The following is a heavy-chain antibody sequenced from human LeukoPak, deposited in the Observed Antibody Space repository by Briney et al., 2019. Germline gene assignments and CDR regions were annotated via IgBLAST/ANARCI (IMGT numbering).Heavy chain of an antibody. CDR1: GLTFSSHW. Sequence: PGGSLRLSCAASGLTFSSHWMHWVRQAPGKGLVWVSRITNDGSSTTYADSVKGRFTISRDNSKNTLYLQMNSLRAEDTAVYYCAKVSIVATRVYYYYGMDVWGQGTTVTVSS. D-gene: IGHD5-12*01. V-gene: IGHV3-74*01. CDR2: ITNDGSST. CDR3: AKVSIVATRVYYYYGMDV. J-gene: IGHJ6*02.